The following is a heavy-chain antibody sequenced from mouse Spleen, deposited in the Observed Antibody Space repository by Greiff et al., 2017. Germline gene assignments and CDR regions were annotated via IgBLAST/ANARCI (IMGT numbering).Heavy chain of an antibody. V-gene: IGHV3-6*01. Sequence: EVKLVESGPGLVKPSQSLSLTCSVTGYSITSGYYWNWIRQFPGNKLEWMGYISYDGSNNYNPSLKNRISITRDTSKNQFFLKLNSVTTEDTATYYCARDGFAYWGQGTLVTVSA. CDR3: ARDGFAY. J-gene: IGHJ3*01. CDR1: GYSITSGYY. CDR2: ISYDGSN.